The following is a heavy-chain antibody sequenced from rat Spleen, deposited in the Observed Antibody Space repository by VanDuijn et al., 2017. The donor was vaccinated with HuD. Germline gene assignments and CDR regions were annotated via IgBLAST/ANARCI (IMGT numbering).Heavy chain of an antibody. CDR2: INYDGSST. J-gene: IGHJ4*01. CDR1: GFTFSDYY. V-gene: IGHV5-29*01. D-gene: IGHD4-3*01. Sequence: EVQLVESDGGLVQPGRSLKLSCAASGFTFSDYYMAWVRQAPTKGLEWVATINYDGSSTYYRDSVKGRFTISRDNAKSTLYLQMDSLRSEDTATYYCVRRQFGGGYVMDAWGQGASVTVSS. CDR3: VRRQFGGGYVMDA.